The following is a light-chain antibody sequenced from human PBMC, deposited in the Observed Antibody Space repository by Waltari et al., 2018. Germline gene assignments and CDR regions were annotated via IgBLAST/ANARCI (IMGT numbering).Light chain of an antibody. V-gene: IGLV4-69*01. CDR1: SGHSIYA. CDR2: LNTDGSH. CDR3: QTWGTGIRV. J-gene: IGLJ2*01. Sequence: QLVLTQSPSASASLGASVKLTCTLSSGHSIYAIAWHQQQPEKGPPYLMKLNTDGSHSKGDGLPDRFAGSGSGAERYLTISSLQSEDDSDYSCQTWGTGIRVFGGGTKLTAL.